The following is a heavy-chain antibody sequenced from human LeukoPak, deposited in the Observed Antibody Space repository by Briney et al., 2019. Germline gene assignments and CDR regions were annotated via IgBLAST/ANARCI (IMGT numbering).Heavy chain of an antibody. CDR3: ARHMTLAGSVRI. Sequence: PSETLSLTCSVSGGSISSSNYYWGWIRQPPGKGLEWVGSIFYTGNTYYNPSLKSRVTISVDTSKNQFSLKLSSVTAADTAVYYCARHMTLAGSVRIWGQGTMVTVSS. D-gene: IGHD6-19*01. CDR1: GGSISSSNYY. CDR2: IFYTGNT. J-gene: IGHJ3*02. V-gene: IGHV4-39*01.